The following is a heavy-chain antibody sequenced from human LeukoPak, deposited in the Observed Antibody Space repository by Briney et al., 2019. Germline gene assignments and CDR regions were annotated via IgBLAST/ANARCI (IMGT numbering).Heavy chain of an antibody. CDR3: ARGGSFFDISGYYFY. CDR1: GFTFSSYS. V-gene: IGHV3-66*01. J-gene: IGHJ4*02. D-gene: IGHD3-22*01. CDR2: IYSGGST. Sequence: TGGSLRVSCAASGFTFSSYSMNWVRQAPGKGLEWVSIIYSGGSTSYADSVKGRFTISRDNSKNTLYLQMNSLRTEDTAVYYCARGGSFFDISGYYFYWGQGTLVTVSS.